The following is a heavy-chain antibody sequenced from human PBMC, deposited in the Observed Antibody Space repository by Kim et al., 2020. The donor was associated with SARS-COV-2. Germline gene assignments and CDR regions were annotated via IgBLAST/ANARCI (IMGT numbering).Heavy chain of an antibody. CDR2: INHSGST. V-gene: IGHV4-34*01. D-gene: IGHD2-15*01. CDR1: GGSFSGYY. J-gene: IGHJ6*02. Sequence: SETLSLTCAVYGGSFSGYYWSWIRQPPGKGLEWIGEINHSGSTNYNPSLKSRVTISVDTSKNQFSLKLSSVTAADTAVYYCARVGGEGNCSGGSCGEQYYGMDIWGQGATVTVSS. CDR3: ARVGGEGNCSGGSCGEQYYGMDI.